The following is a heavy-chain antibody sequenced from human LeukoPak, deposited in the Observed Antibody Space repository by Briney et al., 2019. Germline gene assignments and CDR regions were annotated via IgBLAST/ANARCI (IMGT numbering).Heavy chain of an antibody. CDR3: AKVGYRIAAAGTDY. J-gene: IGHJ4*02. V-gene: IGHV3-23*01. D-gene: IGHD6-13*01. CDR1: GFTFSSYA. CDR2: ISGSGGST. Sequence: TGGSLRLSCAASGFTFSSYAMSWVRQAPGKGLEWVSAISGSGGSTYYADSVKGRFTISRDNSKNTLYLQMNSLRAEDTAVYYCAKVGYRIAAAGTDYWGQGTLVTVSS.